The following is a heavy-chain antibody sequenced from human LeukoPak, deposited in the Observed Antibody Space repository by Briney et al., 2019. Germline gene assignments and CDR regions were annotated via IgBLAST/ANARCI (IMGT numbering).Heavy chain of an antibody. CDR2: IDPSDSYT. Sequence: GESLKISCEGSGYSFTSYWISWVRQMPGKGLEWMGRIDPSDSYTKYSPSFQGHVTISADKSITTAYLQWSSLKASDTAMHYCAGHTSGGGSGYGDYWGQGTLVAVSS. J-gene: IGHJ4*02. V-gene: IGHV5-10-1*01. CDR3: AGHTSGGGSGYGDY. D-gene: IGHD3-22*01. CDR1: GYSFTSYW.